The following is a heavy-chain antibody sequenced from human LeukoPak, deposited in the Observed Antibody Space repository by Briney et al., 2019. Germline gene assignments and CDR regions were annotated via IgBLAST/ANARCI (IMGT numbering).Heavy chain of an antibody. Sequence: PGGSMRLSCAASGFTFSSYGMHWVRQAPGKGLEWVAFIRYDGSNKYYADSVKGRFTISRDNSKNTLYLQMNSLRAEDTAVYYCAKDLRIAAAGGLDYWGQGTLVTVSS. CDR3: AKDLRIAAAGGLDY. D-gene: IGHD6-13*01. CDR2: IRYDGSNK. V-gene: IGHV3-30*02. CDR1: GFTFSSYG. J-gene: IGHJ4*02.